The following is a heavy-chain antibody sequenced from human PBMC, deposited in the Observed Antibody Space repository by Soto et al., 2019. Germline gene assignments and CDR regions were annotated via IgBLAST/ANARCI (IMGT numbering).Heavy chain of an antibody. CDR3: AVGRYCSSTSCPDYYYYGMDV. J-gene: IGHJ6*02. CDR1: GYTFTSYY. V-gene: IGHV1-46*03. D-gene: IGHD2-2*01. CDR2: INPSGGST. Sequence: ASVKVSCKASGYTFTSYYMHWVRQAPGQGLEWMGIINPSGGSTSYAQKFQGRVTMTRDTSTSTVYMELSSLRSEDTAVYYCAVGRYCSSTSCPDYYYYGMDVWGQGTTVTVSS.